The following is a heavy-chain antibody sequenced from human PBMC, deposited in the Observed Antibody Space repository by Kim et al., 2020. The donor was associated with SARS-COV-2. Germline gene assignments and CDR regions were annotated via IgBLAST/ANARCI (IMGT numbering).Heavy chain of an antibody. D-gene: IGHD3-10*01. V-gene: IGHV4-59*13. CDR3: ARGYYYGSGSYYGYYFDY. CDR2: IYYSGST. CDR1: GGSISSYY. J-gene: IGHJ4*02. Sequence: SETLSLTCTVSGGSISSYYWSWIRQPPGKGLEWIGYIYYSGSTNYNPSLKSRVTISVDTSKNQFSLKLSSVTAADTAVYYCARGYYYGSGSYYGYYFDYWGQGTLVTVSS.